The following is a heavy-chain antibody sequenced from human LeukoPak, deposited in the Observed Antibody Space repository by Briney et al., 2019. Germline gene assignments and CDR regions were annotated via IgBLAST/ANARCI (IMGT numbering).Heavy chain of an antibody. J-gene: IGHJ4*02. CDR2: ISGSGGGT. CDR3: AKEYYDILTGYDY. V-gene: IGHV3-23*01. Sequence: GGSLRLSCAASGFTFSSYAMSWVRQAPGKGLEWVSTISGSGGGTYYADSVKGRFTIPRENSKNTLYLQMNSLKDDDTAVYYCAKEYYDILTGYDYWGQGTLVTVSS. CDR1: GFTFSSYA. D-gene: IGHD3-9*01.